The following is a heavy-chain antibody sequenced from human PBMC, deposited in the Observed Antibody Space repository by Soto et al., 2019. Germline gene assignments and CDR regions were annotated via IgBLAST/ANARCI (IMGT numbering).Heavy chain of an antibody. Sequence: QVQLVESGGGVVQPGRSLRLSCAASGFTFSSYGMHWVRQAPGKGLEWVALISYDGSNKYYPDSVKGRFTISRDNSKNTLYLQMNSLRNEDTAVYYCAAGLYFFDYCGQGTLVTVSS. CDR3: AAGLYFFDY. D-gene: IGHD6-13*01. CDR1: GFTFSSYG. CDR2: ISYDGSNK. V-gene: IGHV3-30*03. J-gene: IGHJ4*02.